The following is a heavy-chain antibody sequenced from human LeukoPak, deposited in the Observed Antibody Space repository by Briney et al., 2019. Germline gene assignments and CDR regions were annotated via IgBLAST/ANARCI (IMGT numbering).Heavy chain of an antibody. D-gene: IGHD3-16*01. CDR2: IYYSGSS. Sequence: SQTMSLTCTVSGGSLSSGGYYRSWIRQHPGKGLEWIGYIYYSGSSYYNPSLKSRVTISVDTSMTQFSLKLRSVTAADTAVYYCASSGGVIAFDIWGQGTMVTVSS. J-gene: IGHJ3*02. V-gene: IGHV4-31*03. CDR3: ASSGGVIAFDI. CDR1: GGSLSSGGYY.